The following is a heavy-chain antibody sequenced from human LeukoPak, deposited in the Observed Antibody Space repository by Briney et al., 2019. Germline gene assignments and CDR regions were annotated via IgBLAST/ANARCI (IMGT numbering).Heavy chain of an antibody. J-gene: IGHJ4*02. D-gene: IGHD6-19*01. V-gene: IGHV3-33*01. CDR3: ARVGIAVAADY. Sequence: GGSLRLSCAASGFTFSSYGMHWVRQAPGKGLEWVAVIWYDGSNKYYADSVKGRFTISRDNSKNTLYLQMNSLRAEDTAVYYCARVGIAVAADYWGQGTLVTVSS. CDR2: IWYDGSNK. CDR1: GFTFSSYG.